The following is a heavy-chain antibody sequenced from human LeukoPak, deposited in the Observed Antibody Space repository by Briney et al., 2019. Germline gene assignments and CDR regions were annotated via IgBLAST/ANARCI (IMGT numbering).Heavy chain of an antibody. CDR1: GGSISSSSYY. CDR3: ARRRSSWHGMDV. D-gene: IGHD6-13*01. V-gene: IGHV4-39*07. Sequence: PSETLSLTCTVSGGSISSSSYYWGWIRQPPGKGLEWIGSIYYSGSTYYNPSLKSRVTISVDTSKNQFSLKLSSVTAADTAVYYCARRRSSWHGMDVWGQGTTVTVSS. J-gene: IGHJ6*02. CDR2: IYYSGST.